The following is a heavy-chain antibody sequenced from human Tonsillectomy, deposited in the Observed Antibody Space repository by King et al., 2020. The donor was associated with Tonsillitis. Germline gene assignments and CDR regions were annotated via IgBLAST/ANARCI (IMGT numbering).Heavy chain of an antibody. D-gene: IGHD6-13*01. CDR1: GFTFSNYS. Sequence: DVQLVESGGGLVQPGGSLRLSCAASGFTFSNYSMSWVRQAPGKGLEWVSYISTTGATIKYADSVQGRFTISRDNAKNSLYLQMNVLKAEDTAVYYCASVVPRIRTSAAGVTSHWGQGTLVAVSS. CDR3: ASVVPRIRTSAAGVTSH. J-gene: IGHJ4*02. CDR2: ISTTGATI. V-gene: IGHV3-48*01.